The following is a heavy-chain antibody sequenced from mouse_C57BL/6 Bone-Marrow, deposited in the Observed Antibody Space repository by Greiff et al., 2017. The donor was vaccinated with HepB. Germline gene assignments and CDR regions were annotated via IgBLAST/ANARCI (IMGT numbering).Heavy chain of an antibody. V-gene: IGHV1-59*01. CDR1: GYTFTSYW. J-gene: IGHJ1*03. D-gene: IGHD1-1*01. CDR3: ASRDGSSRDWYFDV. CDR2: IDPSDSYT. Sequence: QVQLQQPGAELVRPGTSVKLSCKASGYTFTSYWMHWVKQRPGQGLEWVGVIDPSDSYTNYNQKFKGKATLTVDTSSSTAYLQLSSLTSEDSAVYYCASRDGSSRDWYFDVWGTGTTVTVSS.